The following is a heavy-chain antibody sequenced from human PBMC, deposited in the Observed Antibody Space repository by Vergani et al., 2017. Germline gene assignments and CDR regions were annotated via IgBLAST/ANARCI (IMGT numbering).Heavy chain of an antibody. CDR3: ARHASGWYPDDAFDI. CDR1: GYSFTSYW. CDR2: IDPSDSYT. V-gene: IGHV5-10-1*03. Sequence: EVQLVQSGAEVKKPGESLRISCKGSGYSFTSYWISWVRQMPGKGLEWMGRIDPSDSYTNYSPSFQGHVTISADKSISTAYLQWSSLKASDTAMYYCARHASGWYPDDAFDIWGQGTMVTVSS. D-gene: IGHD6-19*01. J-gene: IGHJ3*02.